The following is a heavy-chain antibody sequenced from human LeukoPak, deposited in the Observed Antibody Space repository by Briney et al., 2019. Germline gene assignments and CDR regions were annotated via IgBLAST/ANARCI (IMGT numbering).Heavy chain of an antibody. D-gene: IGHD2-8*01. Sequence: PSETLSLTCTVSGGSISSGGYCWSWIRQHPGQGLEWIGYIYYSGSTYYNPSLKSRVTISVDTSKNQFSLKLSSVTAADTAVYYCARSEWSPATGGYYYYGMDVWGQGTTVTVSS. CDR3: ARSEWSPATGGYYYYGMDV. J-gene: IGHJ6*02. V-gene: IGHV4-31*03. CDR1: GGSISSGGYC. CDR2: IYYSGST.